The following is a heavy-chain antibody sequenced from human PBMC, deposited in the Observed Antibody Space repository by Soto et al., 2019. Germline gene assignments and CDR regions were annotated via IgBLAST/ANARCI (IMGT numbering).Heavy chain of an antibody. CDR1: GFTFSSYA. CDR3: AKSGYYDSSGYYFGX. D-gene: IGHD3-22*01. Sequence: WGSLRLSCAASGFTFSSYAMSWVRQAPGKGLEWVSAISGSGGSTYYADSVKGRFTISRDNSKNTLYLQMNSLRAEDTAVYYCAKSGYYDSSGYYFGXWGQGTLVPVSX. J-gene: IGHJ4*02. V-gene: IGHV3-23*01. CDR2: ISGSGGST.